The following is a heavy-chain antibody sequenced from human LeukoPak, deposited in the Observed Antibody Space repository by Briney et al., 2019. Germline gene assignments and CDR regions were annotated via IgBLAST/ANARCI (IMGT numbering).Heavy chain of an antibody. CDR2: IYYSEST. CDR1: GGSISSYY. J-gene: IGHJ4*02. Sequence: SETLSLTCTVSGGSISSYYWSWIRQPPGKGLEWIGYIYYSESTNYNPSLKSRVTISVDTSKNQFSLKLKSVTAADTAMYYCARDYGSGNSQIFDYWGQGTLVTVSS. CDR3: ARDYGSGNSQIFDY. V-gene: IGHV4-59*01. D-gene: IGHD3-10*01.